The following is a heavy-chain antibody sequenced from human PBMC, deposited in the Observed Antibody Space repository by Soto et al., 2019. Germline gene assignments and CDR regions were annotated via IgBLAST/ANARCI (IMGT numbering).Heavy chain of an antibody. V-gene: IGHV1-18*01. D-gene: IGHD3-10*01. Sequence: QVQLVQSGAEVTKPGASVKVSCKASGYTFTSYGISWVRQAPGQGLEWMGWISAYNGNTNNAQKLQGRVTMTTDTSTSTAYMELRSLRSDDTAVYYCARDPTERITMVRGVYGMDVWGQGTTVTVSS. J-gene: IGHJ6*02. CDR3: ARDPTERITMVRGVYGMDV. CDR1: GYTFTSYG. CDR2: ISAYNGNT.